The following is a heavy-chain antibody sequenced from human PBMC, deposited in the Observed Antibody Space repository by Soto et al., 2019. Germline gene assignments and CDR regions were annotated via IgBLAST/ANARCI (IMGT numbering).Heavy chain of an antibody. Sequence: QVTLKESGPTLVKPTQTLTLTCTVSGLSLRTTGVGVGWVRQPPGKALEWLALLYWDDDQRYSPSLRSRLTIATDIPERQVVLTMTNMDTVDTATYYCVQSRCGGDCLEIYSSHAYNGLDVWGQGTTVTVSS. CDR2: LYWDDDQ. J-gene: IGHJ6*02. V-gene: IGHV2-5*02. D-gene: IGHD2-21*02. CDR3: VQSRCGGDCLEIYSSHAYNGLDV. CDR1: GLSLRTTGVG.